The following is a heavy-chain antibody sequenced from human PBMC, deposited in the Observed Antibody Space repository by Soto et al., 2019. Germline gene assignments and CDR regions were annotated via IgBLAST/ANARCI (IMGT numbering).Heavy chain of an antibody. CDR1: GGSISNYY. V-gene: IGHV4-59*12. CDR2: IYYSGST. CDR3: ARVSGSYYYGMDF. J-gene: IGHJ6*02. Sequence: SETLFLTCTVSGGSISNYYWSWIRQPPGNGLEWIGYIYYSGSTNYNPSLKSRVTISVDTSKNQFSLKLSSVTAADTAVYYCARVSGSYYYGMDFWGQGTTVTVSS.